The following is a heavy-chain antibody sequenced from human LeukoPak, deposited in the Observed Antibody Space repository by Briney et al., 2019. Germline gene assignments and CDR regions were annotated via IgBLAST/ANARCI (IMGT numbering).Heavy chain of an antibody. CDR3: ARDTGYSYALYYFHY. J-gene: IGHJ4*02. CDR1: GGSISSSSYY. V-gene: IGHV4-39*01. CDR2: IYYSGST. D-gene: IGHD5-18*01. Sequence: SETLSLTCTVSGGSISSSSYYWGWIRQPPGKGLEWIGSIYYSGSTYYNPSLKSRVTISVDTSKNQFSLKLSSVTAADTAVYYCARDTGYSYALYYFHYWGQGTLVTVSS.